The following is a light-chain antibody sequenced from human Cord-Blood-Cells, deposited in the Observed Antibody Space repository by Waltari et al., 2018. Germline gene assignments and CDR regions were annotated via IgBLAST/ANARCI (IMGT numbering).Light chain of an antibody. CDR1: SSDVGGYNY. V-gene: IGLV2-8*01. J-gene: IGLJ1*01. CDR3: SSYAGSNNLV. CDR2: EVS. Sequence: QSALTQPPSASGSPGQSVTISCTGTSSDVGGYNYVSWYQKHPGKAPKLMIYEVSTRPAGVPDRFSGSKSGNTASLTVSGLQAEDEADYYCSSYAGSNNLVFGTGTKVTVL.